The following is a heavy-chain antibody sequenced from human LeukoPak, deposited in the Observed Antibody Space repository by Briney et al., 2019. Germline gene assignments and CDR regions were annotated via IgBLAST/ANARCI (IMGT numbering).Heavy chain of an antibody. V-gene: IGHV4-30-2*01. CDR3: VRGGTVIVDSLAP. J-gene: IGHJ5*02. Sequence: SQTLSLTCAVSGGSISSGSYSWSWVRQPPGKGLEWIGYIFYSGRTYYNPSLKSRVTISVDRSKNQFSLKLTSVTAADTAVYYCVRGGTVIVDSLAPWGQGLLVTVSS. D-gene: IGHD2-8*02. CDR1: GGSISSGSYS. CDR2: IFYSGRT.